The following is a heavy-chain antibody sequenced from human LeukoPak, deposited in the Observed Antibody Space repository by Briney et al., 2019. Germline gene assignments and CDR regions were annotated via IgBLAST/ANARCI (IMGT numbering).Heavy chain of an antibody. J-gene: IGHJ4*02. CDR2: IYHSGST. V-gene: IGHV4-30-2*01. CDR1: GGSISSGGYY. CDR3: ARATFGGVIVGGYFDY. Sequence: SETLSLTCTVSGGSISSGGYYWSWIRQPPGKGLEWIGYIYHSGSTYYNPSLKSRVTISVDRSKNQFSLKLSSVTAADTAVYYCARATFGGVIVGGYFDYWGQGTLVTVSS. D-gene: IGHD3-16*02.